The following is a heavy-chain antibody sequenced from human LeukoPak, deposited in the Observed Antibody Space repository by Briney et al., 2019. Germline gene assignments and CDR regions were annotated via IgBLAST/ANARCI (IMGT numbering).Heavy chain of an antibody. CDR3: ARAYNYYDSSGYYLGYYFDY. CDR2: SNAGNGNT. CDR1: GYTFTSYA. Sequence: GASVKVSCKACGYTFTSYAMHWVRQAPGQRLEWMGWSNAGNGNTKYSQEFQGRVTITRDTSASTAYMELSSLRSEDMAVYYCARAYNYYDSSGYYLGYYFDYWGQGTLVTVSS. D-gene: IGHD3-22*01. V-gene: IGHV1-3*02. J-gene: IGHJ4*02.